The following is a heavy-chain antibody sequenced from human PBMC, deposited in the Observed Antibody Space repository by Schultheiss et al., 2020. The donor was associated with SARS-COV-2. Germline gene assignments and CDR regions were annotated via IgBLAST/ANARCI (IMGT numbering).Heavy chain of an antibody. CDR1: GFTFSSYA. V-gene: IGHV3-53*04. D-gene: IGHD5-18*01. CDR3: ARGFADTAMVPVWYFDL. J-gene: IGHJ2*01. CDR2: IYSGGST. Sequence: GGSLRLSCAASGFTFSSYAMSWVRQAPGKGLEWVSVIYSGGSTYYADSVKGRFTISRHNSKNTLYLQMNSLRAEDTAVYYCARGFADTAMVPVWYFDLWGRGTLVTVSS.